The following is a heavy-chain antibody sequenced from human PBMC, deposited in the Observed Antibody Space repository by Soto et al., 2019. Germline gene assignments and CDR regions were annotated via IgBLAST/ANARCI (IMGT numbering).Heavy chain of an antibody. D-gene: IGHD2-15*01. CDR1: GYTFSGYF. Sequence: ASVKVSCKASGYTFSGYFVHWVRQAPGQGPEWMGRMYPDSADIIYAQKFQGRVTMTTDTSISTAYMELSRLTSDDTAVYYCAREMQRGLYVWGQGTTVTV. V-gene: IGHV1-2*06. CDR3: AREMQRGLYV. J-gene: IGHJ6*02. CDR2: MYPDSADI.